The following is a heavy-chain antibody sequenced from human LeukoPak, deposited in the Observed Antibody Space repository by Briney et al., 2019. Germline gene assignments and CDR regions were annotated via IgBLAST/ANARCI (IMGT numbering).Heavy chain of an antibody. Sequence: SETLSLTCTVSGGSISSYYWSWIRQPPGKGLEWIGSIYYSGSTYYNPSLKSRVTISVDTSKNQFSLKLSSVTAADTAVYYCARDRGGRGMTTVTDDAFDIWGQGTMVTVSS. J-gene: IGHJ3*02. CDR2: IYYSGST. D-gene: IGHD4-17*01. V-gene: IGHV4-59*12. CDR3: ARDRGGRGMTTVTDDAFDI. CDR1: GGSISSYY.